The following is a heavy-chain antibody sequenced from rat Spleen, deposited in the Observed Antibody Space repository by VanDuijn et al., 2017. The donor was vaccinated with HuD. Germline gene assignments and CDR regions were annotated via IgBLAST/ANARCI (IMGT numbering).Heavy chain of an antibody. J-gene: IGHJ3*01. V-gene: IGHV5-20*01. D-gene: IGHD1-1*01. CDR1: GFTFSDYG. CDR2: ISYDGGST. CDR3: AKDLDYSGDNWFGY. Sequence: EVQLVESGGGLVQPGRSLKLSCAASGFTFSDYGMAWVLQAPTKGLEWVASISYDGGSTYYRDSVKGRVTISRDNAKSTLYLQMESLRSEDTATYFCAKDLDYSGDNWFGYWGQGTLVTVSS.